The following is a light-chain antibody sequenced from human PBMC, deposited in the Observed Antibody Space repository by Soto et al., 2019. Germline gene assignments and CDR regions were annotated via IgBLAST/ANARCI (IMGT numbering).Light chain of an antibody. J-gene: IGLJ1*01. V-gene: IGLV2-14*01. Sequence: QSALTQPASVSGSAGQSITISCTGTSSDVGGINYVSWYQQHPGKAPKLMIYDVSNRPAGVSNRFSGSKSGNTAPLTISALQAEDDADYYCSSYTSSSTYVFGTGTKLTVL. CDR3: SSYTSSSTYV. CDR2: DVS. CDR1: SSDVGGINY.